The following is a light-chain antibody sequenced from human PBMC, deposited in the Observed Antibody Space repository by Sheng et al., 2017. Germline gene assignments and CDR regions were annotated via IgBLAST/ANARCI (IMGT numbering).Light chain of an antibody. CDR2: EVY. Sequence: QSALTQPPSASGSPGQSVTISCTGTSSDIGSTAYISWYQQYPGKVPKLIIYEVYKRPSGVPGRFSGFRTGNTASLTVSGLQVEDEADYYCASYASGNTLLFGGGTNLAVL. CDR3: ASYASGNTLL. V-gene: IGLV2-8*01. J-gene: IGLJ3*02. CDR1: SSDIGSTAY.